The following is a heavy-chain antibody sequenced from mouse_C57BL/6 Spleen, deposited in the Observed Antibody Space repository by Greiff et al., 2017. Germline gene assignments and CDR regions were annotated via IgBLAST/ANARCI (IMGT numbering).Heavy chain of an antibody. V-gene: IGHV5-17*01. CDR3: AEKELDY. CDR2: ISSGSSTI. J-gene: IGHJ2*01. Sequence: EVKLVESGGGLVKPGGSLKLSCAASGFTFSDYGMHWVRQAPEKGLEWVAYISSGSSTIYYADTVKGRFTISRDNTKNTLFLQMTSLRSEDTAMYYCAEKELDYWGQGTTLTVSS. CDR1: GFTFSDYG.